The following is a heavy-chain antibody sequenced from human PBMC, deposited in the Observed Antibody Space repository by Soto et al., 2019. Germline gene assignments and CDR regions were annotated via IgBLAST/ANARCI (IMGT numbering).Heavy chain of an antibody. J-gene: IGHJ5*02. CDR2: IYYSGST. CDR3: ARVEGYLLNWFDP. Sequence: SETLSLTCTVSGGPITGSFWTWIRQPPGKGLEWIGYIYYSGSTHYSPSFKSRVTISVDTSKNQFSLRLTSVTAADTAVYYCARVEGYLLNWFDPWGQGTLVTVS. V-gene: IGHV4-59*01. D-gene: IGHD6-13*01. CDR1: GGPITGSF.